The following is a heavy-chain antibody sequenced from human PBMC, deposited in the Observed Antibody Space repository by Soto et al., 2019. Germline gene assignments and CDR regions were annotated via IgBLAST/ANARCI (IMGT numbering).Heavy chain of an antibody. CDR3: AKGSRYVSPGAYYYYYMDV. CDR2: ISASGAST. D-gene: IGHD3-16*01. Sequence: GGSLRLSCAASGFTFSSYAMTWVRQAPGKGLEWVSTISASGASTYYADSVKGRFTISRDNSKNTLYLQMNSLRAEDTAVYYCAKGSRYVSPGAYYYYYMDVWGKGTTVTVSS. CDR1: GFTFSSYA. J-gene: IGHJ6*03. V-gene: IGHV3-23*01.